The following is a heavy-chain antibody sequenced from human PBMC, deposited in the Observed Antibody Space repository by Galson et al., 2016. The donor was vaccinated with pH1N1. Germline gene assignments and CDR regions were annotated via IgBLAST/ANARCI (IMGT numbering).Heavy chain of an antibody. V-gene: IGHV3-23*01. D-gene: IGHD1-14*01. J-gene: IGHJ6*02. Sequence: SLRLSCAASGFPFSAYAMNWIRQAPGKGPEWVSVISGGAGSTKYADSVRGRFTISRDNSNDTTFLQMTNLRVEETAIYYCAKSGRTARQILAPRDGMDVWGQGTTV. CDR2: ISGGAGST. CDR3: AKSGRTARQILAPRDGMDV. CDR1: GFPFSAYA.